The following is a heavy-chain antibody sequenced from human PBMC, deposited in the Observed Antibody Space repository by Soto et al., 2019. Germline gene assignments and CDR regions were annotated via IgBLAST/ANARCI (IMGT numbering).Heavy chain of an antibody. Sequence: TLSLTCTVSGGSIRSACHYWSWIRQHPGKGLEWIGYINDSGSTFYNPSLRSRLNISVDTSENQFSLRLTSVTAADTAVYFCARWGGLCPDAVCAAPFDSWGQGTLVTVAS. CDR1: GGSIRSACHY. J-gene: IGHJ5*01. CDR3: ARWGGLCPDAVCAAPFDS. CDR2: INDSGST. V-gene: IGHV4-31*02. D-gene: IGHD2-8*01.